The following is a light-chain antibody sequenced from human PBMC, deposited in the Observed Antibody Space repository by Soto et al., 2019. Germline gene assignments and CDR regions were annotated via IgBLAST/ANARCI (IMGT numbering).Light chain of an antibody. CDR3: TSYAGSNNFV. Sequence: QSVLTQPPSASGSPGQSVTISCTGTSSDIGAYIYVSWYQQHPSKAPKLMISEVSRRPSGVPERFSGSKSGNTASLTVSGLQADDEAHYYCTSYAGSNNFVFGPGTKVTVL. J-gene: IGLJ1*01. CDR1: SSDIGAYIY. V-gene: IGLV2-8*01. CDR2: EVS.